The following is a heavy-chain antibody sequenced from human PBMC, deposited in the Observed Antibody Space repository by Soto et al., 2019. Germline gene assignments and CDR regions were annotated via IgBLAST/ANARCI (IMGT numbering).Heavy chain of an antibody. V-gene: IGHV3-48*04. J-gene: IGHJ4*02. Sequence: EVQLVESGGGLAQPGGSLRLSCAASGFTFSDYGVTWVRQAPGKGLEWISYISSGRDTIYYADSVKGRFTISRDDAKETLFLQTNSLRTEDTAVYYCTRVSRTWEDDYWGRGTLVTVSS. CDR1: GFTFSDYG. CDR2: ISSGRDTI. D-gene: IGHD1-26*01. CDR3: TRVSRTWEDDY.